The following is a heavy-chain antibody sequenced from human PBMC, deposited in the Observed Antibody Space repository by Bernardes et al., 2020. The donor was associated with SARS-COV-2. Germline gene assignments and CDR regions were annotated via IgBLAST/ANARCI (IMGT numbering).Heavy chain of an antibody. Sequence: GGSLRLSCAASGFTVSSNYMSWVRQAPGKGLEWVSVIYSGGSTYYADSVKGRFTISRDNSKNTLYLQMNSLRAEDTAVYYCARERGGEGSGGAFDIWGQGTMVTVSS. CDR1: GFTVSSNY. CDR2: IYSGGST. D-gene: IGHD3-16*01. CDR3: ARERGGEGSGGAFDI. V-gene: IGHV3-66*02. J-gene: IGHJ3*02.